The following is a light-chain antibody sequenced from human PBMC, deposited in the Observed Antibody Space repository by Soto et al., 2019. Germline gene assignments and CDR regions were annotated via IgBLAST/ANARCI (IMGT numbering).Light chain of an antibody. Sequence: QSALTQPPSASGSPGQSVTISCTGSSSDVGGYNYVSWYQQHPGKAPKLMIYEVSKRPSGVPDRLSGCKSGNTASLTVSGLQPEFEAGYNSISSGGSNTVVFGVGTKLTAL. CDR2: EVS. CDR1: SSDVGGYNY. J-gene: IGLJ2*01. V-gene: IGLV2-8*01. CDR3: ISSGGSNTVV.